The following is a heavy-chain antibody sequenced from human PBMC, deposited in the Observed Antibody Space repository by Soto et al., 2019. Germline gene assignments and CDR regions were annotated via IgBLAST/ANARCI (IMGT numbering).Heavy chain of an antibody. D-gene: IGHD3-3*01. CDR1: GGSIKSYY. Sequence: PSETMDLTSTVSGGSIKSYYWSWIRQPPGKGLEWIGYIYYSGSTNYNPSLKSRVTISVDTSKNQFSLKLSSVTAADTAVYYCARDNGAGYYDFWSGPNDYYYMDVWGKGTTVTVSS. CDR2: IYYSGST. CDR3: ARDNGAGYYDFWSGPNDYYYMDV. V-gene: IGHV4-59*01. J-gene: IGHJ6*03.